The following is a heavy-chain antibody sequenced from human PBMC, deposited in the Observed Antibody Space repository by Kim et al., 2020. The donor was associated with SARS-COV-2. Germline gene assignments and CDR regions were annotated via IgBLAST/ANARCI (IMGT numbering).Heavy chain of an antibody. Sequence: GESLKISCKGSGYSFTSYWISWVRQMPGKGLEWMGRIDPSDSYTNYSPSFQGHVTISADKSISTAYLQWSSLKASDTAMYYCARPDGSGCYYNPSGGMDVWGQGTTGTVSS. CDR3: ARPDGSGCYYNPSGGMDV. V-gene: IGHV5-10-1*01. CDR2: IDPSDSYT. D-gene: IGHD3-10*01. CDR1: GYSFTSYW. J-gene: IGHJ6*01.